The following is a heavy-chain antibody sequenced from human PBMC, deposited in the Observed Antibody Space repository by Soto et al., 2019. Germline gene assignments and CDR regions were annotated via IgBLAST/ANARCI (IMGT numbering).Heavy chain of an antibody. V-gene: IGHV3-23*01. D-gene: IGHD1-1*01. Sequence: GGSLRLSCAVSGFSFSNYAMSWVRQAPGKGLEWASFISGSGGSTYYADSVKGRFTVSRDNSKNTLFLQMNSLRAEDTAIYYCAKVRGTSNDQYYDMDVWGQGATVTVSS. CDR1: GFSFSNYA. CDR2: ISGSGGST. J-gene: IGHJ6*02. CDR3: AKVRGTSNDQYYDMDV.